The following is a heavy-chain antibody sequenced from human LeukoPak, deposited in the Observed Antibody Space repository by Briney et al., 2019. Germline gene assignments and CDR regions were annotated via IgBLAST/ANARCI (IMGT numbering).Heavy chain of an antibody. V-gene: IGHV4-39*07. Sequence: SEILSLTCTVSGDSISSTSYFWGWIRQPPGKGLEWIGSIYNSGRSHYNPSLKSRVTISVDTSKNQFSLKLSSVTAADTAMYFCSREQIRGSGSYYNLSDPWGQGALVTVSS. CDR2: IYNSGRS. CDR1: GDSISSTSYF. D-gene: IGHD3-10*01. J-gene: IGHJ5*02. CDR3: SREQIRGSGSYYNLSDP.